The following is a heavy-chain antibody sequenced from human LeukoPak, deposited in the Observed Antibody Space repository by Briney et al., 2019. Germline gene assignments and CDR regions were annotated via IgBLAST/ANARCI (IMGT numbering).Heavy chain of an antibody. V-gene: IGHV4-59*01. D-gene: IGHD6-13*01. CDR1: GGSISGYY. CDR2: IYYSGST. CDR3: ARDPGQQLGYYYYYMDV. Sequence: SETLSLTCTVSGGSISGYYWSWIRQPPGKGLEWIGYIYYSGSTNYNPSLKSRVTISVDTSKNQFSLKLSSVTAADTAVYYCARDPGQQLGYYYYYMDVWGKGTTVTVSS. J-gene: IGHJ6*03.